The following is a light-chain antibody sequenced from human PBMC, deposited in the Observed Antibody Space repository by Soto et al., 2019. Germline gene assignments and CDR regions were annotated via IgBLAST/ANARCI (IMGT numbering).Light chain of an antibody. CDR3: QQYGSSPRT. CDR1: QSVRNKQ. Sequence: EIVLTQSPGTPSLSPGERATLSCRASQSVRNKQLAWYQQKPGQAPRLLIYGASSRATGIPDRFSGSVSGTDCSLTISSLETGDLAVYYCQQYGSSPRTFGQGTKVDIK. CDR2: GAS. J-gene: IGKJ1*01. V-gene: IGKV3-20*01.